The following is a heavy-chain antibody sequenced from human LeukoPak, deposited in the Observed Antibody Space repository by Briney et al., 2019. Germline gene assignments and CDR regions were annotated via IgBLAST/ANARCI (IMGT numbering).Heavy chain of an antibody. CDR3: ATPGYYDSSGYYVAEYFQH. CDR2: IYYSGST. J-gene: IGHJ1*01. CDR1: GGSVSSGSYY. V-gene: IGHV4-39*01. Sequence: SETLSLTCTVSGGSVSSGSYYWGWIRQPPGKGLEWIGSIYYSGSTYYNPSLKSRVTISVDTSKNQFSLKLSSVTAADTAVYYCATPGYYDSSGYYVAEYFQHWGQGTLVTVSS. D-gene: IGHD3-22*01.